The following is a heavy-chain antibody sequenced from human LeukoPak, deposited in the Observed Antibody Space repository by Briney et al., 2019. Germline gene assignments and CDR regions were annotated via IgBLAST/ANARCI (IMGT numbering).Heavy chain of an antibody. Sequence: SETLSLTCTVSGGSINNYYWSWIRQPPGRGLEWLGYIYYNGVTNYNPSLKSRLTISVRTSKNQFSLKLTSVTAADTAIYYCARLHALRAEEFDPWGQGTLVTVSS. CDR1: GGSINNYY. D-gene: IGHD3-16*01. J-gene: IGHJ5*02. CDR3: ARLHALRAEEFDP. CDR2: IYYNGVT. V-gene: IGHV4-59*01.